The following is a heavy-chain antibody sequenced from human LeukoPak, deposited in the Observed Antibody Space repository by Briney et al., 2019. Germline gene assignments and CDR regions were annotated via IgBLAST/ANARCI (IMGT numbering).Heavy chain of an antibody. Sequence: PGGSLRLSCAASGFTFSSYGMYWVRQAPGKGLEWVAFTRYDGSNKYYADSVKGRFTISRDNSKNTLYLKMNSLMAEDTAVYYCAKGPGWEASYYYYYMDVWGKGTTVTISS. CDR3: AKGPGWEASYYYYYMDV. J-gene: IGHJ6*03. CDR1: GFTFSSYG. CDR2: TRYDGSNK. V-gene: IGHV3-30*02. D-gene: IGHD1-26*01.